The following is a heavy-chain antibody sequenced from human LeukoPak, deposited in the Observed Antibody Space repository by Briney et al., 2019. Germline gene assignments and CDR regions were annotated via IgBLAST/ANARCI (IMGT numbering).Heavy chain of an antibody. Sequence: GGSLRLSCAASGFSFSSYWMHWVRQAPGKGLLWVSRINIDGRSASYATSVTGRFTMSRDNAKNTVYLQMNSQRAEDTAVYYCVRDVWGDRDGFFEYWGEGTLVTVSS. CDR3: VRDVWGDRDGFFEY. CDR1: GFSFSSYW. V-gene: IGHV3-74*01. CDR2: INIDGRSA. D-gene: IGHD2-21*01. J-gene: IGHJ4*02.